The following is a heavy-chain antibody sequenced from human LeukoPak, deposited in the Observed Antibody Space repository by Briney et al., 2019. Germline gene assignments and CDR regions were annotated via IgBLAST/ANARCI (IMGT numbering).Heavy chain of an antibody. CDR3: ARGDSSGWPYFDY. CDR2: TYYRSKWYN. CDR1: RDSVSSNSAA. V-gene: IGHV6-1*01. J-gene: IGHJ4*02. D-gene: IGHD6-25*01. Sequence: SQTLSLTCAISRDSVSSNSAASNWLRQSPSRGLEWLGRTYYRSKWYNDYAVSVKSRITINPDTSKNQFSLQLNSVSPEDTAVYYCARGDSSGWPYFDYWGQRTLVTVSS.